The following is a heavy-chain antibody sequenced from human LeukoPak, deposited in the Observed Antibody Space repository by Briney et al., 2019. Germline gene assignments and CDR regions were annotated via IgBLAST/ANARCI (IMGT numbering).Heavy chain of an antibody. J-gene: IGHJ4*02. Sequence: ASVKVSCKASGYTLTSYGISWVRQAPGQGLEWMGWISAYNGNTNYAQKFQGRVTITRITSISTAYMELSSLRSEDTAVYYCAREAYSSSRDSDYWGQGTLVTVSS. V-gene: IGHV1-18*01. D-gene: IGHD6-13*01. CDR3: AREAYSSSRDSDY. CDR1: GYTLTSYG. CDR2: ISAYNGNT.